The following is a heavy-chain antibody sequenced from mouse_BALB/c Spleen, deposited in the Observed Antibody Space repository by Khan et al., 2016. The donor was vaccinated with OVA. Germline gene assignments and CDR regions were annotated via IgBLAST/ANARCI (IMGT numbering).Heavy chain of an antibody. CDR3: ARGGAAYYRYDGGAMDY. CDR2: INTHSGVP. D-gene: IGHD2-14*01. J-gene: IGHJ4*01. CDR1: GYTFTTAG. Sequence: QIQLVQSGPELKKPGETVRISCKASGYTFTTAGMQWVQKMPGKGLKWIGWINTHSGVPKYAEDFKGRFAFSLETSASTAYLQITNLKNEDTATYFGARGGAAYYRYDGGAMDYWGQGTSVTVSS. V-gene: IGHV9-4*02.